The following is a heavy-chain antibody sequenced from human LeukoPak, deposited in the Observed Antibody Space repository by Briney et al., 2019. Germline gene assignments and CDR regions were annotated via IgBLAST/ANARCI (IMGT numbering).Heavy chain of an antibody. CDR3: ARDYGATRVPGY. Sequence: ASVKVSCKASGYTFTGYYMHWVRQAPGQGLEWMGRINPNSGGTNYAQKFQGRVTMTRDTSISTAYMELSWLRSDDTAVYYCARDYGATRVPGYWGQGTLVTVSS. J-gene: IGHJ4*02. CDR2: INPNSGGT. V-gene: IGHV1-2*06. CDR1: GYTFTGYY. D-gene: IGHD4/OR15-4a*01.